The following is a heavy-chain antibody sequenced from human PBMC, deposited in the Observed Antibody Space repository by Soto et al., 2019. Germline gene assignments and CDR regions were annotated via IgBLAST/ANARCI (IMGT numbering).Heavy chain of an antibody. V-gene: IGHV3-48*01. D-gene: IGHD3-10*01. CDR2: ISTNNDAI. CDR1: GFSISDCS. CDR3: ASVLGSRRSGSYPSY. Sequence: PGGSLRLSCAASGFSISDCSMNWVRRAPGKGLEWISYISTNNDAIYYADSVKGRFTISRDNAKNSLYLQMNSLGAEDTALYYCASVLGSRRSGSYPSYWGQGTLVTVSS. J-gene: IGHJ4*02.